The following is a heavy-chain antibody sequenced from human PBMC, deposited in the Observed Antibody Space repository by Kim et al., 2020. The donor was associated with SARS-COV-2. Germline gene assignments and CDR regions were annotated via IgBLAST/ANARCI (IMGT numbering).Heavy chain of an antibody. CDR3: AKDPLYSGYDRGAFDI. J-gene: IGHJ3*02. D-gene: IGHD5-12*01. Sequence: ADSVKGRFTISRDNSRNTLYLQMNGLGAEDTAVYYCAKDPLYSGYDRGAFDIWGQGTMVTVSS. V-gene: IGHV3-23*01.